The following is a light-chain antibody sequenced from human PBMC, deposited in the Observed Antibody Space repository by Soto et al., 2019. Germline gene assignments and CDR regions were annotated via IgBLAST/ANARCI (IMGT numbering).Light chain of an antibody. V-gene: IGKV3-20*01. Sequence: EIVLTQSPGTLSLSPGERATLSCRASQSVSSNSLAWYQQKPGQAPRLLIYGASIRATGIPDRFSGSGSGTDFTLSISRLEPEDFAVYYCHQYGSSLWTFGQGTKLESK. CDR2: GAS. J-gene: IGKJ1*01. CDR3: HQYGSSLWT. CDR1: QSVSSNS.